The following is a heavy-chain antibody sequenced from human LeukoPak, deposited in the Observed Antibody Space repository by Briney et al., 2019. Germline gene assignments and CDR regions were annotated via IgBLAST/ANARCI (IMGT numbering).Heavy chain of an antibody. CDR1: GYTFTSYD. J-gene: IGHJ4*02. Sequence: ASVKVSCKASGYTFTSYDINWVRQATGQGLEWMGWMNPNSGNTGYAQKFQGRVTMTRNTSISTAYMELSSLRSEDTAVYYCARAVSYYDFWSGYYPFDYWGQGTLVTVSS. CDR3: ARAVSYYDFWSGYYPFDY. V-gene: IGHV1-8*01. D-gene: IGHD3-3*01. CDR2: MNPNSGNT.